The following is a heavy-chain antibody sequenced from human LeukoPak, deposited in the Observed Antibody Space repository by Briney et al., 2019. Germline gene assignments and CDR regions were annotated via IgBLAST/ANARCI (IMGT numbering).Heavy chain of an antibody. J-gene: IGHJ4*02. CDR1: GYTFTGYY. CDR3: ARPSMVRGVIHY. D-gene: IGHD3-10*01. V-gene: IGHV1-2*02. CDR2: INPNSGGT. Sequence: ASVKVSCKASGYTFTGYYMHWVRQAPGQGLEWMGWINPNSGGTNYAQKFQGRVTMTRDTSISTAYMELSRLRSDDTAVYYCARPSMVRGVIHYWGQGTLVTVSS.